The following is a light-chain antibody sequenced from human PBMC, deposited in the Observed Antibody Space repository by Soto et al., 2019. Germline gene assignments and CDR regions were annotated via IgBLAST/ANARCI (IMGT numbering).Light chain of an antibody. CDR1: SSDVGGYNY. CDR3: CSYAGSYTFYV. V-gene: IGLV2-11*01. CDR2: DVS. J-gene: IGLJ1*01. Sequence: QSVLTQPRSVSGSPGPAVTISCTGTSSDVGGYNYVSWYQQHPAKAPKRMIYDVSKRPSGVPDRFSGSKSGNTASLTISGLQAEDEADYYCCSYAGSYTFYVFGTGTKVS.